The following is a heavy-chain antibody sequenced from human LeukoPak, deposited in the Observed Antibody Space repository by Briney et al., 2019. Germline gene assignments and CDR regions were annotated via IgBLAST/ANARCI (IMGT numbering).Heavy chain of an antibody. CDR1: GFNLSRCA. CDR2: ISGSGAGT. Sequence: GGSLRLSCAASGFNLSRCAMSWVRQAPGKGLEWVSIISGSGAGTYYADSVRGRFTISRDNSKNVLYLQMNSLRAEDTAVYYCAKAWAAAGTFASWGQGTLVTVSS. D-gene: IGHD6-13*01. J-gene: IGHJ4*02. V-gene: IGHV3-23*01. CDR3: AKAWAAAGTFAS.